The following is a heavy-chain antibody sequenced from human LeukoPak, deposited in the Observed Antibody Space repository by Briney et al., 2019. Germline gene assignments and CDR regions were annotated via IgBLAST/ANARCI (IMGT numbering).Heavy chain of an antibody. V-gene: IGHV4-4*07. CDR1: GGSISIYY. CDR2: IYTSGST. CDR3: ARSPKRYCSGGSCYSIPYPFDP. Sequence: SETLSLTCTVSGGSISIYYWSWIRQPAGKGLEWIGRIYTSGSTNYNPSLKSRVTMSVDTSRNQFSLKLSSVTAADTAVYYCARSPKRYCSGGSCYSIPYPFDPWGQGTLVTVSS. D-gene: IGHD2-15*01. J-gene: IGHJ5*02.